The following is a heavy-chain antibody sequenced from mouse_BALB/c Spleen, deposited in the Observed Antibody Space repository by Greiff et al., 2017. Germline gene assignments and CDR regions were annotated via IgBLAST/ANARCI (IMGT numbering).Heavy chain of an antibody. D-gene: IGHD2-4*01. CDR3: ARDDYDLYAMDY. CDR1: GFNIKDTY. Sequence: EVKLMESGAELVKPGASVKLSCTASGFNIKDTYMHWVKQRPEQGLEWIGRIDPANGNTKYDPKFQGKATITADTSSNTAYLQLSSLTSEDTAVYYCARDDYDLYAMDYWGQGTSVTVSS. CDR2: IDPANGNT. J-gene: IGHJ4*01. V-gene: IGHV14-3*02.